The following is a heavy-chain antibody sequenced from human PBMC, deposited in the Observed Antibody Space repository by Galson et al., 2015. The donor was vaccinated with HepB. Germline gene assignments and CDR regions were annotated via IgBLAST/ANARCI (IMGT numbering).Heavy chain of an antibody. V-gene: IGHV3-53*01. J-gene: IGHJ4*02. CDR1: GFTVSDNY. D-gene: IGHD2-15*01. CDR3: ARGVVAAGSFDY. CDR2: IYSGGTT. Sequence: SLRLSCAASGFTVSDNYMSWVRQAPGKGLEWVSVIYSGGTTYYADSAKGRFTISRDDYKNTLHLQMNSLRAEDTAVYYCARGVVAAGSFDYWGQGIRVTVSS.